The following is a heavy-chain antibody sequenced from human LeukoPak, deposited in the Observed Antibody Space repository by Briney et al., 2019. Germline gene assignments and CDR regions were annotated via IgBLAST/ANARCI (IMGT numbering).Heavy chain of an antibody. CDR3: ATGGADYGDYLDASDF. V-gene: IGHV1-18*01. CDR1: VYTFPNNG. Sequence: GASVKDALKPSVYTFPNNGINAVRQAPGQGLEWMGWISVYNGNTNYAQKVKGRVTMTTDTSTSTAYMELGSLRSEDTAVYYCATGGADYGDYLDASDFWGARAMVTVSS. D-gene: IGHD4-17*01. CDR2: ISVYNGNT. J-gene: IGHJ3*01.